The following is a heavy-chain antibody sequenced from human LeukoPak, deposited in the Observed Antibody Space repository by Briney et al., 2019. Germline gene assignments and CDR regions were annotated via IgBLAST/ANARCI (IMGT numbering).Heavy chain of an antibody. CDR2: ISEYNTNT. D-gene: IGHD2-15*01. Sequence: ASVKVSCKTSGYTFTSYGIRWVRQAPGQGLEWMGWISEYNTNTNYAQKLQGRVTMTTDTSTNTAYLELRSLTSDDTAVYYCARGSGGSFDYWGQGTLVTVSS. J-gene: IGHJ4*02. CDR3: ARGSGGSFDY. V-gene: IGHV1-18*01. CDR1: GYTFTSYG.